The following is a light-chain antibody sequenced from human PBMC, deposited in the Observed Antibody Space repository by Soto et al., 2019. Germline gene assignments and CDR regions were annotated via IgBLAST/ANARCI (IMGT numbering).Light chain of an antibody. V-gene: IGLV2-14*01. J-gene: IGLJ1*01. CDR3: SSYTRSSIDYV. Sequence: QSVLTQPASVSGSPGQSITISCTGTSSDVGGYNYVSWYQQHPGKAPKRMIYEVSNRPSGVSNSFSGSKSGNTASLTISGLQAEDEADYYCSSYTRSSIDYVFGTGTKVTVL. CDR1: SSDVGGYNY. CDR2: EVS.